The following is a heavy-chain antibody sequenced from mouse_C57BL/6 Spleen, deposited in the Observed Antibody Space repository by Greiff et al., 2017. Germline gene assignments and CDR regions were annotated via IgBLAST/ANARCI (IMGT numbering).Heavy chain of an antibody. CDR1: GFTFTDYY. J-gene: IGHJ4*01. CDR2: IRNKANGYTT. CDR3: ARGGFITTVVGAMDY. V-gene: IGHV7-3*01. D-gene: IGHD1-1*01. Sequence: EVKVEESGGGLVQPGGSLSLSCAASGFTFTDYYMSWVRQPPGKALEWLGFIRNKANGYTTEYSASVKGRFTISRDNSQSILYLQMNALRAEDSATYYCARGGFITTVVGAMDYWGQGTSVTVSS.